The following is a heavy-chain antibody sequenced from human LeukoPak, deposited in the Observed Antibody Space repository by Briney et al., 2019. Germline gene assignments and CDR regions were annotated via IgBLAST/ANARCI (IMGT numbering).Heavy chain of an antibody. CDR3: AREMATGDGYFDY. J-gene: IGHJ4*02. Sequence: SETLSLTCTVSGGSISTSNYYWGWIRQPPGKGLEWIGNILYGGSTYYSPSLKSRVTISLDTSRNQFSLKLSSVTAADTAVYYCAREMATGDGYFDYWGQGTLVTVSS. V-gene: IGHV4-39*07. CDR1: GGSISTSNYY. D-gene: IGHD5-24*01. CDR2: ILYGGST.